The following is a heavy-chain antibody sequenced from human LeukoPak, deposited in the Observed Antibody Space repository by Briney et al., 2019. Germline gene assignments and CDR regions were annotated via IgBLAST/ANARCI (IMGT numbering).Heavy chain of an antibody. D-gene: IGHD6-6*01. CDR1: GFTFSSYA. J-gene: IGHJ4*02. CDR2: ISGSGGST. V-gene: IGHV3-23*01. Sequence: PGGSLRLSCAASGFTFSSYAMSWVRQAPGKGLEWVSAISGSGGSTYYADSVKGRFTISRDNSKNTLYLQMNSLRAEDMAVYYCAKDGYSSSSVVYFDYWGQGTLVTVSS. CDR3: AKDGYSSSSVVYFDY.